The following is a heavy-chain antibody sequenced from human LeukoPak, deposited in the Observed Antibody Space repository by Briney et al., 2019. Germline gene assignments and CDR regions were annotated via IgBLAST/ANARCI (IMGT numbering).Heavy chain of an antibody. CDR1: GGSISSGGYS. CDR3: ARGGTGGYSSGWQRKSPALDY. D-gene: IGHD6-19*01. V-gene: IGHV4-30-2*01. J-gene: IGHJ4*02. Sequence: PSQTLSLTCAVSGGSISSGGYSWSWIRQPPGKGLEWIGYIYHSGSTNYNPSLKSRVTISVDTSKNQFSLKLSSVTAADTAVYYRARGGTGGYSSGWQRKSPALDYWGQGTLVTVSS. CDR2: IYHSGST.